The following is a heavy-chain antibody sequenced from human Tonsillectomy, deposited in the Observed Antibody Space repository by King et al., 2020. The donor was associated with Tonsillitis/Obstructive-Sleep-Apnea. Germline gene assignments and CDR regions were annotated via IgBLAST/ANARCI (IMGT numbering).Heavy chain of an antibody. V-gene: IGHV2-5*02. CDR3: APSLDYYDNSAGAYFDY. D-gene: IGHD3-22*01. J-gene: IGHJ4*02. CDR1: GFSLSTSGVG. CDR2: IYWDDDK. Sequence: TLKESGPSLLKPTQTLTLTCTFSGFSLSTSGVGVGWIRQPPGKALEWLALIYWDDDKRYSPSLKSRLTITKDTSKNQVVLTMTNMDPVDTATYYCAPSLDYYDNSAGAYFDYWGQGTLVTVSS.